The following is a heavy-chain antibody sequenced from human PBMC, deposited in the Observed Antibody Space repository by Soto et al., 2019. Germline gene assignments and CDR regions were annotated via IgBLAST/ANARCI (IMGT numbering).Heavy chain of an antibody. D-gene: IGHD6-6*01. CDR1: GYTFTSYG. V-gene: IGHV1-3*01. CDR3: ARGDSSSGNWFDP. Sequence: GASVKVSCKASGYTFTSYGMHWVRQAPGQRLEWMGWINAGNGNTKYSQKFQGRVTITRDTSASTAYMELSSLRSEDTAVYYCARGDSSSGNWFDPWGQGTLVTVSS. J-gene: IGHJ5*02. CDR2: INAGNGNT.